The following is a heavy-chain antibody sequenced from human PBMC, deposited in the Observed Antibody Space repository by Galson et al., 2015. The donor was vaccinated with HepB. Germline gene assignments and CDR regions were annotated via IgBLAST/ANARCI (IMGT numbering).Heavy chain of an antibody. J-gene: IGHJ5*02. D-gene: IGHD1-26*01. V-gene: IGHV1-69*02. CDR3: ARGVGATANLFDP. Sequence: SVKVSCKASGGTFSSYTISWVRQAPGQGLEWIGRIIPILGIANYAQKFQGRVTITADKSTSTAYMELSSLRSEDTAVYYCARGVGATANLFDPWGQGTLVTVSS. CDR1: GGTFSSYT. CDR2: IIPILGIA.